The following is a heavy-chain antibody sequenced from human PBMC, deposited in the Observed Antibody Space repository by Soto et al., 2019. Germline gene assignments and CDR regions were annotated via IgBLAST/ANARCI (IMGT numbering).Heavy chain of an antibody. Sequence: PGGSLRLSCAASGFTFSSYAMSWVRQAPGKGLEWVSAISGSGGSTYYADSVKGRFTISRDNSKNTLYLQMNSLRAEDTAVYYCATSPPHYDFWSGYYGEVGSDYWGQGTLVTVSS. J-gene: IGHJ4*02. D-gene: IGHD3-3*01. CDR3: ATSPPHYDFWSGYYGEVGSDY. CDR2: ISGSGGST. CDR1: GFTFSSYA. V-gene: IGHV3-23*01.